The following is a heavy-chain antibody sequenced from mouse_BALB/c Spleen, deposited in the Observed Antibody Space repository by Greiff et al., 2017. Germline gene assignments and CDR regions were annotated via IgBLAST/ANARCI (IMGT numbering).Heavy chain of an antibody. CDR1: GYTFTDYA. J-gene: IGHJ3*01. CDR3: ARDDDGTVFAY. V-gene: IGHV1-67*01. D-gene: IGHD1-1*01. CDR2: ISTYYGNT. Sequence: QVQLKESGPELVRPGVSVKISCKGSGYTFTDYAMHWVKQSHAKSLEWIGVISTYYGNTNYNQKFKGKATMTVDKSSSTAYMELARLTSEDSAIYYCARDDDGTVFAYWGQGTLVTVSA.